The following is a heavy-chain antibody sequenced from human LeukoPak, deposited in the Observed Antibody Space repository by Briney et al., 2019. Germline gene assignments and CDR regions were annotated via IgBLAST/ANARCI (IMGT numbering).Heavy chain of an antibody. CDR1: GGSISSSSYY. J-gene: IGHJ4*02. Sequence: SETLSPTCTVSGGSISSSSYYWSWIRQPPGKGLEWIGEINHSGSTNYSPSLKSRVTLSVDTSKNQFSLRLSSVTAADTAVYYCARRTFGGVIAYWGQGTLVTVSS. V-gene: IGHV4-39*07. CDR3: ARRTFGGVIAY. CDR2: INHSGST. D-gene: IGHD3-16*02.